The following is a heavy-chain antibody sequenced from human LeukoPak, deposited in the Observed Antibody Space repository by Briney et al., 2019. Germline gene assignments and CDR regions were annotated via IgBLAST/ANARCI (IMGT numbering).Heavy chain of an antibody. D-gene: IGHD4/OR15-4a*01. CDR3: AKESGALGAPLYDY. J-gene: IGHJ4*02. Sequence: GGSLRLSCVASGFIFRNYAMSWVRQAPGEGLEWVSGISDNGGGTYYADSLKGRFTISRDNSKNMLYLQMNSLRAEDTAVYYCAKESGALGAPLYDYWGRGILVTASS. V-gene: IGHV3-23*01. CDR1: GFIFRNYA. CDR2: ISDNGGGT.